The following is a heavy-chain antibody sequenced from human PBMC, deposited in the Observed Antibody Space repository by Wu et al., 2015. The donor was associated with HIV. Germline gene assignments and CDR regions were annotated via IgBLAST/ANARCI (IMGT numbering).Heavy chain of an antibody. CDR1: GYTFTAHY. Sequence: QVQLVQSGAEVTKPGASVRVSCQTSGYTFTAHYIHWVRQAPGQGLEWMGWIRPDSGATNYAERFEDRVTMTRDASINTAYMQLNRLRSDDTAVYYCARAPXKWFGEVLHYYYYMDVWGRGTTVTVSS. CDR2: IRPDSGAT. CDR3: ARAPXKWFGEVLHYYYYMDV. V-gene: IGHV1-2*02. J-gene: IGHJ6*03. D-gene: IGHD3-10*01.